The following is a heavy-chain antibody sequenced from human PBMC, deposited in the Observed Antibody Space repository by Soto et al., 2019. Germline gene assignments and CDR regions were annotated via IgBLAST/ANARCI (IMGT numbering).Heavy chain of an antibody. V-gene: IGHV1-18*04. J-gene: IGHJ4*02. CDR3: ARATTGSYHSAY. D-gene: IGHD3-10*01. CDR2: IAPHSGRT. Sequence: GPEVKKPGASVRVSCMTSGYAFTSYGVNWVRQAPGQGLEWMGWIAPHSGRTTYLPKFQGRVTITADAATNTAYMELGSLSSDDTGIYFCARATTGSYHSAYWGQGTVVTVSS. CDR1: GYAFTSYG.